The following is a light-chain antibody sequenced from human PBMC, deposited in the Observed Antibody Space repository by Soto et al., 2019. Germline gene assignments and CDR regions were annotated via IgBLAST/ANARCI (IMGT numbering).Light chain of an antibody. V-gene: IGLV1-44*01. CDR1: SSNIGSNT. J-gene: IGLJ1*01. CDR3: AAWDDSLNGRV. CDR2: SNN. Sequence: QSALTQPPSASGTPGQRVTISCSGSSSNIGSNTVNWYQQLPGTAPKLLIYSNNQRPSGDPARFSDSKSGTSASLAISGLQSEDEADYYCAAWDDSLNGRVFGTGTKVTVL.